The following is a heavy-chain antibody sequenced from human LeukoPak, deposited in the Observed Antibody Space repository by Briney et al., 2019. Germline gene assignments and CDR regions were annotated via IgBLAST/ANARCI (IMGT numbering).Heavy chain of an antibody. Sequence: SETLSLTCTVSGGSISSYYWSWIRQPPGKGLEWIGYIYYSGSTNYNPSLKSRVTISVDTSKNQFSLKLSSVTAADTAVYYCARYNWNDVGHYGMDVWGRGTTVTVSS. CDR3: ARYNWNDVGHYGMDV. CDR1: GGSISSYY. CDR2: IYYSGST. J-gene: IGHJ6*02. V-gene: IGHV4-59*08. D-gene: IGHD1-1*01.